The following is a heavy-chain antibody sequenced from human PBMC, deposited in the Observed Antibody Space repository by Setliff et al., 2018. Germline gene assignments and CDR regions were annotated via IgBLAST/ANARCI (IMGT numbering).Heavy chain of an antibody. CDR1: GFTFSAYS. CDR2: ISPTSGYI. CDR3: ATDSMVQGAPFYFDN. V-gene: IGHV3-21*06. D-gene: IGHD3-10*01. Sequence: GGSLRLSCAASGFTFSAYSMNWVRQTPGKGLEWVSSISPTSGYIFYADSVRGRFTVSRDNAKSSLYLQMNSLSAEDTAVYYCATDSMVQGAPFYFDNWGQGTLVTVSS. J-gene: IGHJ4*02.